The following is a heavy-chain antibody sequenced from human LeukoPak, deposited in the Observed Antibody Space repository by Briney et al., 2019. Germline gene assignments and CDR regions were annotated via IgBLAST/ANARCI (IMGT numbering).Heavy chain of an antibody. CDR3: ARSGVNWNYAVY. CDR1: AFTFDDYA. D-gene: IGHD1-1*01. Sequence: PGGSLRLSCAASAFTFDDYAMHWVRQAPGKGLEWVSGISWNSGSIDYADSVKGRFTISRDNAKNSLYLRMNSLRAEDTAVYYCARSGVNWNYAVYWGQGTLVTVSS. V-gene: IGHV3-9*01. J-gene: IGHJ4*02. CDR2: ISWNSGSI.